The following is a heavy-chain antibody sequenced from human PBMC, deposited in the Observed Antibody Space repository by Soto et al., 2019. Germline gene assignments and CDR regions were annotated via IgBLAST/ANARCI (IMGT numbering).Heavy chain of an antibody. CDR3: ARGRGSSGWYYFEY. V-gene: IGHV1-8*01. Sequence: SVKVSCKASGYTFTSYDINWVRQATGQGLEWMGWMNPNSGNTGYAQKFQGRVTMTRNTSISTAYMELSSLRSEDTAVYYCARGRGSSGWYYFEYWGQGTLVTVSS. CDR1: GYTFTSYD. J-gene: IGHJ4*02. D-gene: IGHD6-19*01. CDR2: MNPNSGNT.